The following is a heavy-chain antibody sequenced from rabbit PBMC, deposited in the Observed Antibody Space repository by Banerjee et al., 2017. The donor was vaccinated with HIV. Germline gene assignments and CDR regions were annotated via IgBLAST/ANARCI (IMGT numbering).Heavy chain of an antibody. Sequence: QSLEESGGDLVKPGASLTLTCTASGFDFSSNSMCWVRQAPGKGLEWIACIYTGSSGSTYYASWAKGRFTISKTSSTTVTLQMTSLTAADTATYFCARADYAGAGFDLWGPGTLVTVS. V-gene: IGHV1S40*01. D-gene: IGHD4-2*01. CDR3: ARADYAGAGFDL. CDR2: IYTGSSGST. J-gene: IGHJ4*01. CDR1: GFDFSSNS.